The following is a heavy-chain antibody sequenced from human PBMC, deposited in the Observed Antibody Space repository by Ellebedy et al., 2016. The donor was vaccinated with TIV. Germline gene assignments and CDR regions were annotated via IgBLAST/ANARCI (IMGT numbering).Heavy chain of an antibody. CDR2: ISRSSSNT. V-gene: IGHV3-21*01. J-gene: IGHJ4*02. D-gene: IGHD3-10*01. CDR3: ARDWQTSGSGSYHIDS. Sequence: GESLKISCAASGFTFNSYNMNWVRQAPGKGLEWVSYISRSSSNTYYGDSAKGRFTISRDDAKNSLYLQMNNLRAEDTAVYYCARDWQTSGSGSYHIDSWGQGTLVTVSS. CDR1: GFTFNSYN.